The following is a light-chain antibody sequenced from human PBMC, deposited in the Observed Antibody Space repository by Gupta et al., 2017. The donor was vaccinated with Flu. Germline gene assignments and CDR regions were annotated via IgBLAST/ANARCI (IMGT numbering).Light chain of an antibody. CDR3: QQSYTVPIT. CDR2: LAS. V-gene: IGKV1-39*01. J-gene: IGKJ5*01. Sequence: DIQMTQSPSSLSASVGDRVTITCRASQSISSYLNWYQQKPGKAPKLLIYLASSLQSGVPSRFSGSGSGADFTLIISILQPEDFATYYCQQSYTVPITFGQGTRLELK. CDR1: QSISSY.